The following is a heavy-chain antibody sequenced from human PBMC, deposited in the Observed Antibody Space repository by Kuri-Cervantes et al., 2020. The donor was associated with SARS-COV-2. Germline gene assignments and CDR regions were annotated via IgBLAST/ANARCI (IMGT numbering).Heavy chain of an antibody. D-gene: IGHD3-3*01. V-gene: IGHV3-64D*06. CDR1: GFTFSSYS. CDR2: ISSHGGST. CDR3: VKEGSYDFWTGYLPYYFDY. Sequence: GESLKISCSASGFTFSSYSMHWVRQAPGKGLEYVSAISSHGGSTYYADSVKGRFTIYRDNSKNTLYLQMSSLRAEDTAVYYCVKEGSYDFWTGYLPYYFDYWGQGTLVTVSS. J-gene: IGHJ4*02.